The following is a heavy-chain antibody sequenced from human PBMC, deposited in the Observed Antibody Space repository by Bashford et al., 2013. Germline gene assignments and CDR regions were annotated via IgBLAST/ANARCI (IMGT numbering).Heavy chain of an antibody. J-gene: IGHJ6*02. CDR2: ISQSGST. D-gene: IGHD6-6*01. V-gene: IGHV4-34*01. CDR3: ARHKPPRPLYTDYGMDV. Sequence: SSETLSLTCAVFGGSLSDYYWTWIRQSPGKGLEWIGDISQSGSTNYNPSLKSRLNISLDTSKNQFSLKLSSVTAADTAVYYCARHKPPRPLYTDYGMDVWGQGTTVTVSS. CDR1: GGSLSDYY.